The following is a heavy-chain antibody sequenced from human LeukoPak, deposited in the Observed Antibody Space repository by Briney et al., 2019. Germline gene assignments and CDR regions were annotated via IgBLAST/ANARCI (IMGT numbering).Heavy chain of an antibody. CDR3: ARLGAGGISLYYNYGMDV. D-gene: IGHD6-13*01. Sequence: ASVKVSCKASGYTFTSHDINWVRQATGQGLEWMGWMNPDSGNTGYAQKFQGRVTMTRNASISTAYMELSSLRSEDTAVYYCARLGAGGISLYYNYGMDVWGQGTTVTVSS. J-gene: IGHJ6*02. CDR1: GYTFTSHD. CDR2: MNPDSGNT. V-gene: IGHV1-8*01.